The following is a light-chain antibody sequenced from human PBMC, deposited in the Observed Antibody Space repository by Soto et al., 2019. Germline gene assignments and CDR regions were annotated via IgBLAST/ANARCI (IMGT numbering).Light chain of an antibody. CDR2: DVS. V-gene: IGLV2-11*01. CDR3: CTYAGSSLYV. J-gene: IGLJ6*01. CDR1: SSDVGGYNY. Sequence: QSALTQPRSVSGSPGQSVTISCTGTSSDVGGYNYVSWYQQHPGKAPKLMIYDVSKRPSGVPDRFSGSKSGNTASLTISGLQAVDEADYCCCTYAGSSLYVCVSGTKVTV.